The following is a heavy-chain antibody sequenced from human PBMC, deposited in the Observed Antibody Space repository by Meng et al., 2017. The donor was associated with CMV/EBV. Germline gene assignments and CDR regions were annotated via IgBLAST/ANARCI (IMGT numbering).Heavy chain of an antibody. Sequence: SMKVSCKTSGANLNNYGVNWVRQVPGQGLEWMGGRIPIFDAPMYAKKFLGRCTISTDESTGTAYMVLSSLRSEDTAMYFCAREGLEMLQRRVYWGQGTLVTVSS. J-gene: IGHJ4*02. V-gene: IGHV1-69*05. D-gene: IGHD6-25*01. CDR3: AREGLEMLQRRVY. CDR1: GANLNNYG. CDR2: RIPIFDAP.